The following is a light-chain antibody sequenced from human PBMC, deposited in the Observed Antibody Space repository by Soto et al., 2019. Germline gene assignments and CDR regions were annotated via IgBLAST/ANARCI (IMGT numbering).Light chain of an antibody. CDR1: QSVDTTF. CDR2: GAS. V-gene: IGKV3-20*01. CDR3: QQYMSSVT. Sequence: EIVLTQSPGSLSLSPGQRATLSCRASQSVDTTFFAWYQKKPGQAPRLLIQGASKRATGIPDRFSGSGSGTDFTHIISRLEPEDFAVYYCQQYMSSVTFGQGTKVEIK. J-gene: IGKJ1*01.